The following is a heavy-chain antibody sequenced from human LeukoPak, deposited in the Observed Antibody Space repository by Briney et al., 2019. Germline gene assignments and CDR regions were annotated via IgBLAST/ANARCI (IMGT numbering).Heavy chain of an antibody. CDR3: ARAFNYDSSGYKPLYYFDY. V-gene: IGHV3-21*01. D-gene: IGHD3-22*01. Sequence: GGSLRLSCAASGFTFSSYSMNWVRQAPGKGLEWVSSISSSSSYIYYADSVKGRFTISRDNAKDSPYLQMNSLRAEDTAVYYCARAFNYDSSGYKPLYYFDYWGQGTLVTVSS. J-gene: IGHJ4*02. CDR1: GFTFSSYS. CDR2: ISSSSSYI.